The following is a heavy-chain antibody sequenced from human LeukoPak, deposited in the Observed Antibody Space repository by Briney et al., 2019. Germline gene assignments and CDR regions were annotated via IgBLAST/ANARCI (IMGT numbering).Heavy chain of an antibody. CDR2: INHSGST. CDR3: ARSPIGAAAGSDY. V-gene: IGHV4-34*01. CDR1: GGSFSGYY. Sequence: SETLSLTCAVYGGSFSGYYWSWIRQPPGKGLEWIGEINHSGSTNYNPSLKSRVTISVDTSKNQFSLKLSSVTAADTAVYYCARSPIGAAAGSDYWGQGTLVTVSS. J-gene: IGHJ4*02. D-gene: IGHD6-13*01.